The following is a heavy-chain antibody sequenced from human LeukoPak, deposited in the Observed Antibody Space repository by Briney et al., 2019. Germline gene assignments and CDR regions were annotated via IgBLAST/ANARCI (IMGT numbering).Heavy chain of an antibody. CDR1: GGSIGWDY. CDR3: ARGLNYYDSSGYA. CDR2: IYKSGST. V-gene: IGHV4-4*07. D-gene: IGHD3-22*01. Sequence: PSETLSLTCTVSGGSIGWDYWSWIRQSAGKGLEWIGRIYKSGSTNYNPSFRSRVTMSVDTSKNQFSLNVTSVTAADTAVYYCARGLNYYDSSGYAWGQGTLVTVSS. J-gene: IGHJ5*02.